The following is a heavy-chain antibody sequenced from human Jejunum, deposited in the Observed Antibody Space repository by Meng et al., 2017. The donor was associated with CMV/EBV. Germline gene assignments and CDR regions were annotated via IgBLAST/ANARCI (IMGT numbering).Heavy chain of an antibody. D-gene: IGHD3-10*01. CDR1: GFSLTTTGVG. J-gene: IGHJ4*02. CDR3: AQTSTGNIPFSYLFDY. V-gene: IGHV2-5*02. CDR2: IYWDGDR. Sequence: QITWKESGPTLVKPTQTLTLTCTFSGFSLTTTGVGVGWIRQPPGKALEWLAIIYWDGDRRYNPSLRSRLTIMKDTSGNQVVLKMADMDPVDTATYYCAQTSTGNIPFSYLFDYWGQGALVTVSS.